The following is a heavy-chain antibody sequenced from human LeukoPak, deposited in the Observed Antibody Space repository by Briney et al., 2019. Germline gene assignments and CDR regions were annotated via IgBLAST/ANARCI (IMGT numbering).Heavy chain of an antibody. D-gene: IGHD6-19*01. V-gene: IGHV3-23*01. Sequence: GGSLRLSCVASGVTLSNYAMSWARQAPGKGLEWVSGISSSGSGGNTYYADSVKGRFTISRDNSKNTLYLQMNSLRAEDTAVYYCAKGEEYSSGWYDAFDIWGQGTMVTVSS. CDR2: ISSSGSGGNT. CDR3: AKGEEYSSGWYDAFDI. CDR1: GVTLSNYA. J-gene: IGHJ3*02.